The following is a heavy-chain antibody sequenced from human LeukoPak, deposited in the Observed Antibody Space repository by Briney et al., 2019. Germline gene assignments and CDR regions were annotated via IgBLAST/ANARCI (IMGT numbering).Heavy chain of an antibody. D-gene: IGHD3-22*01. Sequence: KTGGSLRLSCAASGFTFSSYSMNWVRQAPGKGLEWVSSISSSSSYIYYADSVKGRFTISRDNAKNSLYLQMNSLRAEDTAVYYCARAPSSDYYSHFDYWGQGTLVTVSS. CDR3: ARAPSSDYYSHFDY. CDR2: ISSSSSYI. J-gene: IGHJ4*02. V-gene: IGHV3-21*01. CDR1: GFTFSSYS.